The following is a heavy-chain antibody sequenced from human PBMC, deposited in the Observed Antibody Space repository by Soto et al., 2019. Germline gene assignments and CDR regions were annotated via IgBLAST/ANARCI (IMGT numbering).Heavy chain of an antibody. J-gene: IGHJ4*02. Sequence: GESLKISCQGSGYSFSTYWIGWVRQMPGKGLEWMGIIYPGDSDTRYSPSFQGQVTISVDESLTTTYLQWSSLKASDTAMYYCARSQRFFDWLLYGLYFAHWGQGTLVTVSS. CDR1: GYSFSTYW. CDR2: IYPGDSDT. CDR3: ARSQRFFDWLLYGLYFAH. V-gene: IGHV5-51*01. D-gene: IGHD3-9*01.